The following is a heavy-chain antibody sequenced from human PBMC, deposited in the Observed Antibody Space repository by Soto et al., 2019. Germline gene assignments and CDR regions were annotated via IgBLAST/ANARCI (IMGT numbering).Heavy chain of an antibody. Sequence: EVQLVESGGVVVQPGGSLRLSCAASGFTFDDYTMHWVRQAPGKGLAWVSLISWDGGSTYYADSVKGLFTISRDNSKNSLYLQMNSLRTEDTALYYCAKGSEMVVTAIPDYWGQGTLVTVSS. J-gene: IGHJ4*02. D-gene: IGHD2-21*02. CDR1: GFTFDDYT. CDR3: AKGSEMVVTAIPDY. CDR2: ISWDGGST. V-gene: IGHV3-43*01.